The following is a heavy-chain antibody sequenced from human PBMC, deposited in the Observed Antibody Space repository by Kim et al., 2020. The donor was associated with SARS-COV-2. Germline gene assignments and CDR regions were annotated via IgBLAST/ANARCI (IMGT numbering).Heavy chain of an antibody. V-gene: IGHV4-34*01. Sequence: SETLSLTCAVYGGSFSGYYWSWIRQPPGKGLEWIWEINHSGSTNYNPSLKSRVTISVDTSKNQFSLKLSSVTASDTAVYYCARFFTVTKDDAFDIWGQGTMVTVSS. D-gene: IGHD4-17*01. CDR3: ARFFTVTKDDAFDI. CDR2: INHSGST. CDR1: GGSFSGYY. J-gene: IGHJ3*02.